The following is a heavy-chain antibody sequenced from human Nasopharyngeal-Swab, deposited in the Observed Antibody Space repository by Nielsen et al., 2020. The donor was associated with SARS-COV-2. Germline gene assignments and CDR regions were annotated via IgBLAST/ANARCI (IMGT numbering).Heavy chain of an antibody. Sequence: WIRPPPGKGLEWIGHIYYSGSTNYNPSLKSRVTISVDTSKNQFSLKLSSVTAADTAVYYCARGGYGSTRALDYWGQGTLVTVSS. CDR3: ARGGYGSTRALDY. D-gene: IGHD6-13*01. CDR2: IYYSGST. V-gene: IGHV4-59*01. J-gene: IGHJ4*02.